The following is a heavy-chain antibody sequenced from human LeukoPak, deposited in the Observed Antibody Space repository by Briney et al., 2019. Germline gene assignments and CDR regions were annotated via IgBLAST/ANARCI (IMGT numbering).Heavy chain of an antibody. CDR1: NGSISSYH. J-gene: IGHJ4*02. CDR2: ILTSGTT. Sequence: SETLSLTCTVSNGSISSYHWSWVRQPPGKGLEWIGYILTSGTTNYNPSLKSRLTISVDTSKNRFTLKLSSVTAADTAVYCCARLRVSGSYLYYFDYWGQGTLVTVSS. V-gene: IGHV4-4*09. CDR3: ARLRVSGSYLYYFDY. D-gene: IGHD3-10*01.